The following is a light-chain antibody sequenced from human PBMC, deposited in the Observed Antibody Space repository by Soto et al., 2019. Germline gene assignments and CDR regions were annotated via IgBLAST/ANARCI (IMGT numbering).Light chain of an antibody. Sequence: EIVLTQSPGTLSLPPGERATLSCRASQSVSSSYLAWYQQKPGQAPRLLIYGASSRATGIPDRFSGSGSGTGFTLTISRLEPEDFAVYYCQQYGSSLITFGQGTRLEIK. V-gene: IGKV3-20*01. CDR1: QSVSSSY. J-gene: IGKJ5*01. CDR3: QQYGSSLIT. CDR2: GAS.